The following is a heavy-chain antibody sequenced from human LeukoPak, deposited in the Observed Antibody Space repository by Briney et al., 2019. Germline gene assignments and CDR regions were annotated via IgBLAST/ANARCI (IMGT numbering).Heavy chain of an antibody. CDR3: ARDPGYGSGSYYY. CDR1: GFTFSSYS. D-gene: IGHD3-10*01. CDR2: ISSSSSTI. Sequence: GGSLRLSCAASGFTFSSYSMNWVRQAPGKGLEWVSYISSSSSTIYYADSVKGRFTISRDNAKNSLYLQMNSLRAEDTAVYYCARDPGYGSGSYYYWGQGTLVTVSS. J-gene: IGHJ4*02. V-gene: IGHV3-48*01.